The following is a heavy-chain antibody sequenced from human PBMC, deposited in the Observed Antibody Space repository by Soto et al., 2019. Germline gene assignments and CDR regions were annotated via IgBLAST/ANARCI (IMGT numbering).Heavy chain of an antibody. J-gene: IGHJ6*02. V-gene: IGHV1-18*01. CDR3: WIYDSSGYPHSGHYYGMDV. D-gene: IGHD3-22*01. Sequence: QVQLVQSGAEVKKPGASVKVSCKASGYTFTSYGISWVRQAPGQGLEWMGWISAENGNTNYAQKLQGRVTMTTDTSKSTAYMELRSLRTDDTAVYYCWIYDSSGYPHSGHYYGMDVWGQGTTVPVSS. CDR2: ISAENGNT. CDR1: GYTFTSYG.